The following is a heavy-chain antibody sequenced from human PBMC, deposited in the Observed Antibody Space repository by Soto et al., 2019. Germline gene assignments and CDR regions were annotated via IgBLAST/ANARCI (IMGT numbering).Heavy chain of an antibody. CDR2: ISAYSGHT. Sequence: ASVKVSCKASGYTFTNNGINCVRQAPRQGLEWMGWISAYSGHTNYAQKLQDRVTMTTDTSTSTAYMELRSLRYDDTAVYYCARRPHLADNVELDYWGQGTLVTVSS. V-gene: IGHV1-18*01. CDR3: ARRPHLADNVELDY. CDR1: GYTFTNNG. J-gene: IGHJ4*02. D-gene: IGHD6-19*01.